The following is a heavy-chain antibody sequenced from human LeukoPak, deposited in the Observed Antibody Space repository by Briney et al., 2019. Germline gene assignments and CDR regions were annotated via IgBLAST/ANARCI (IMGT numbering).Heavy chain of an antibody. J-gene: IGHJ4*02. V-gene: IGHV1-18*04. CDR3: ARDLRRGSSSWYVSGGDY. CDR2: ITAYNDNT. CDR1: GYTFTSYY. Sequence: ASVKVSCKASGYTFTSYYMHWVRQAPGQGLEWMGWITAYNDNTYYAQKLQGRVTMTTDTSTSTAYMELRSLRSDDTAVYYCARDLRRGSSSWYVSGGDYWGQGTLVTVSS. D-gene: IGHD6-13*01.